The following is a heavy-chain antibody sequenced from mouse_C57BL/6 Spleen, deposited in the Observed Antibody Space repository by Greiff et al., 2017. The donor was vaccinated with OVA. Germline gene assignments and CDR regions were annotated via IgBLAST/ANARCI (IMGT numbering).Heavy chain of an antibody. CDR3: VREATCHWYFDV. CDR2: LRSKSSNYAT. V-gene: IGHV10-3*01. D-gene: IGHD6-1*01. CDR1: GFTFNTYA. Sequence: GGGLVQPKGSLKLSCAASGFTFNTYAMHWVRQAPGKGLVWVARLRSKSSNYATYYADSVKDRFTISRDDSQSMLYLQMNNLKDEDTAMYYCVREATCHWYFDVWGTGTTVTVSS. J-gene: IGHJ1*03.